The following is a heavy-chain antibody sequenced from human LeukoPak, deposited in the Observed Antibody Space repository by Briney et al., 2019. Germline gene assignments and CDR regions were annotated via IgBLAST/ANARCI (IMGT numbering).Heavy chain of an antibody. CDR1: GFTFSSYW. CDR3: GRQGIYASGNLDY. V-gene: IGHV3-23*01. Sequence: PGGSLRLSCAASGFTFSSYWMHWVRQAPGKGLEWVSAISGSGANTYYADSVKGRFTISRDNSKDTLYLQMNSLRAEDTAIYYCGRQGIYASGNLDYWGQGTLVTVSS. J-gene: IGHJ4*02. D-gene: IGHD3-10*01. CDR2: ISGSGANT.